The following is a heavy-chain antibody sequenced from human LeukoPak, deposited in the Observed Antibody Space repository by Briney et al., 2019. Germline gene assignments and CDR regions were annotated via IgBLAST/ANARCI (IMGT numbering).Heavy chain of an antibody. D-gene: IGHD3-9*01. V-gene: IGHV4-4*02. CDR1: GGSISSDNW. Sequence: SGTLSLTCAVSGGSISSDNWWIWVRQPPGKGLEWIGEIYHSGRANYNPSLKSRVTISVDTSKKQFSLKLTSVTAADTAVYFCARHFDRRGYFDYWGQGTLVTVSS. CDR3: ARHFDRRGYFDY. J-gene: IGHJ4*02. CDR2: IYHSGRA.